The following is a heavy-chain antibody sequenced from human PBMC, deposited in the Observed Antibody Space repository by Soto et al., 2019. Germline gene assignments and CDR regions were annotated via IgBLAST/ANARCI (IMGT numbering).Heavy chain of an antibody. J-gene: IGHJ4*02. V-gene: IGHV4-59*01. D-gene: IGHD1-26*01. CDR2: IYYSGST. CDR1: GGSISSYY. CDR3: AHYSGSYDGYIYY. Sequence: SETLSLTCTVSGGSISSYYWSWIRQPPGKGLEWIGYIYYSGSTNYNPSLKSRVTISVDTSKNQFSLKLSSVTAADTAVYYCAHYSGSYDGYIYYWGQETLVTVSS.